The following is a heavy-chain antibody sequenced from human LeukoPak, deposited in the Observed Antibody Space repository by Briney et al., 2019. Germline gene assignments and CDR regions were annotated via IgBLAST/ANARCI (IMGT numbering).Heavy chain of an antibody. V-gene: IGHV4-61*02. Sequence: PSETLSLTCTVSGGSISSGSYYWSWIRQPAGKGLEWIGRIYTSGSTNYNPSLKSRVTISVDTSKNQFSLKLSSVTAADTAVYYCASSGLLEWLVSNAFDIWGQGTMVTVSS. CDR3: ASSGLLEWLVSNAFDI. CDR2: IYTSGST. J-gene: IGHJ3*02. CDR1: GGSISSGSYY. D-gene: IGHD6-19*01.